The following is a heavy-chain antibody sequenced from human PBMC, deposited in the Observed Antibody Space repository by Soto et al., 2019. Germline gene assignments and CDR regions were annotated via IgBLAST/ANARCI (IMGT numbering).Heavy chain of an antibody. Sequence: EVQLVESGGGLVQPGGSLTLSCAASGFTFSSYWMHWVRQAPGKGLVWVSRIKSDGSGTFYADSVKGRLTISRDNARTTSWLQMTRLRAEDTAVYFCVRGGGDQYDGNGYLGRHWGQGTLVTVSS. D-gene: IGHD3-22*01. V-gene: IGHV3-74*01. CDR3: VRGGGDQYDGNGYLGRH. CDR1: GFTFSSYW. J-gene: IGHJ4*02. CDR2: IKSDGSGT.